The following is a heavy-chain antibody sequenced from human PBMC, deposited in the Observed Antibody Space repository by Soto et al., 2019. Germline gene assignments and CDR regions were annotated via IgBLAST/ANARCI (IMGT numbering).Heavy chain of an antibody. V-gene: IGHV3-11*04. CDR2: ISSSGSTI. CDR1: GLTFSDYY. D-gene: IGHD3-22*01. CDR3: ARGYDSADAEYFQH. J-gene: IGHJ1*01. Sequence: GGSLRLSCAASGLTFSDYYMSWIRQAPGKGLEWVSYISSSGSTIYYADSVKGRFTISRDNAKNSLYLQMNSLRAEDTAVYYCARGYDSADAEYFQHWGQGTLVTVSS.